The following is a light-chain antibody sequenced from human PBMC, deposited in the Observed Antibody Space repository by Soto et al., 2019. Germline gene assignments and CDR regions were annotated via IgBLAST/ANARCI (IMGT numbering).Light chain of an antibody. Sequence: DIQMSQSPSTLSASVGDRVTITCRASQSISSWLAWYQQKPGKAPKLLIYDASSLESGVPSRFSGSGSGTEFTLTISSLQPDDFATYYCQQYNDWPRTFGQGTMVDIK. CDR1: QSISSW. CDR2: DAS. CDR3: QQYNDWPRT. V-gene: IGKV1-5*01. J-gene: IGKJ1*01.